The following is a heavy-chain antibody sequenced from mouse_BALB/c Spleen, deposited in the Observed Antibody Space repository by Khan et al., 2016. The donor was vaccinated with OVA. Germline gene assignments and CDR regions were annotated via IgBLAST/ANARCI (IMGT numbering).Heavy chain of an antibody. V-gene: IGHV14-1*02. CDR3: ARDGASRWFAY. CDR1: GFNIKDYY. D-gene: IGHD1-1*02. CDR2: IDPENGQT. J-gene: IGHJ3*01. Sequence: VQLQQSGAELVRPGTLVKLSCKASGFNIKDYYMHWVKQRPEQGLVWIGKIDPENGQTIYDPKFQGKARITSDTSSNTAYLQLSSLTSEDTAVYYCARDGASRWFAYWGHLTLVTVSA.